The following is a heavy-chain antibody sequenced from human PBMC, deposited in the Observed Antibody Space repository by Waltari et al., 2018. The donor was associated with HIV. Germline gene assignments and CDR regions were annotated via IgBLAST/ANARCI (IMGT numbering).Heavy chain of an antibody. Sequence: QVQLVESGGGVVQPGTSLRLSCAASGFTFPLYGMHWARQAPGKGLAGVKLIRYDGSNKYYADSVKGRFTISRDNSKNTLYLQMNSMRAEDTAVYYCARDAAPNSHTPSSSDVWGQGTLVTVSS. CDR1: GFTFPLYG. V-gene: IGHV3-33*01. CDR2: IRYDGSNK. D-gene: IGHD6-13*01. CDR3: ARDAAPNSHTPSSSDV. J-gene: IGHJ4*02.